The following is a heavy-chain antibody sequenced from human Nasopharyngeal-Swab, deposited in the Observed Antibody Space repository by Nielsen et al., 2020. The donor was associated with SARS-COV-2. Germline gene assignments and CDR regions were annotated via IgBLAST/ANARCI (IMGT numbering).Heavy chain of an antibody. Sequence: ASVKVPCKASGYTFTSYDINWVRQATGQGLEWMGWMNPNSGNTGYAQKFQGRVTMTRNTSISTAYMELSSLRSEDTAVYYCAREGQQLVLDYYGMDVWGQGTTVTVSS. CDR3: AREGQQLVLDYYGMDV. J-gene: IGHJ6*02. D-gene: IGHD6-13*01. V-gene: IGHV1-8*01. CDR2: MNPNSGNT. CDR1: GYTFTSYD.